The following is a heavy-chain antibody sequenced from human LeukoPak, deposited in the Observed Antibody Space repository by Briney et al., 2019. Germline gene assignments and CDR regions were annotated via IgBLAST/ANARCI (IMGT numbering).Heavy chain of an antibody. D-gene: IGHD2-15*01. Sequence: SVKVSCKASGGTFNSYAISWVRQAPGQGLEWMGGILPIFGTANYAQKFQGRVTITADESTSTAYMELSSLRSEDTAVYYCAREAGCSGGSCYSDYYGMDVWGEGTTVTVSS. CDR3: AREAGCSGGSCYSDYYGMDV. CDR1: GGTFNSYA. CDR2: ILPIFGTA. V-gene: IGHV1-69*13. J-gene: IGHJ6*04.